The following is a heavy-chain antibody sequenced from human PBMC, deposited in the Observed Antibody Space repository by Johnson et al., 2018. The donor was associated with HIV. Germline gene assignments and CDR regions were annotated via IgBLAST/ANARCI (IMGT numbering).Heavy chain of an antibody. CDR2: ISYDGSNK. CDR1: GFTFSSYA. V-gene: IGHV3-30*04. D-gene: IGHD3-22*01. Sequence: QVQLVESGGGLVQPGGSLRLSCAASGFTFSSYAMHWVRQAPGKGLEWVAFISYDGSNKYYADSVKGRITISRDNSKNTLYLQMNSLRTEDTAMYYCAKGHSSGYPKDAFDIWGRGTMVTVSS. J-gene: IGHJ3*02. CDR3: AKGHSSGYPKDAFDI.